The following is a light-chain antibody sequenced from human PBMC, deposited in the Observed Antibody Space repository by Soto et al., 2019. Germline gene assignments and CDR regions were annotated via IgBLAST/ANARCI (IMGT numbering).Light chain of an antibody. CDR3: QQYNGYWT. Sequence: DIQMTQSPSTLSASVGDRVTITCRASQSISDSLAWYQQKPGKAPKLLIYEASTLKSGVPSKFSGSRSGTEYTLTISSLQPDDCAIYYCQQYNGYWTFGQGTKVEIK. V-gene: IGKV1-5*03. J-gene: IGKJ1*01. CDR1: QSISDS. CDR2: EAS.